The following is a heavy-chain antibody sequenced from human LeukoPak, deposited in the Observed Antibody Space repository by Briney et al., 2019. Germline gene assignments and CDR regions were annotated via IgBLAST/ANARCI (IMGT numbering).Heavy chain of an antibody. CDR1: GFTFSSYA. V-gene: IGHV3-23*01. D-gene: IGHD1-14*01. CDR3: AKARGRADGKFDY. J-gene: IGHJ4*02. Sequence: GGSLRLSCAASGFTFSSYAMSWVRQAPGKGLEWVSAISGSGGSTYYADSVKGRFTICRDNSKNTLYLQMNSLRAEDTAVYYCAKARGRADGKFDYWGQGTLVTVSS. CDR2: ISGSGGST.